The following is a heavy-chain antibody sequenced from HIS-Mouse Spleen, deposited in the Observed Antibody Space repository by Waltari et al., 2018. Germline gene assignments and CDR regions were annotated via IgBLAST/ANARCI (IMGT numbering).Heavy chain of an antibody. D-gene: IGHD3-3*01. J-gene: IGHJ5*02. CDR1: GGSISSGGYY. CDR3: ARSPYYDFWSGYSDNWFDP. CDR2: IYYSRTN. V-gene: IGHV4-31*03. Sequence: QVQLQESGPGLVKPSQTLSLTCTVSGGSISSGGYYWSWIRQHPGKGLEWIGYIYYSRTNSYNPHLKSRVTIAVDTSKNQFSLKLSSVTAADTAVYYCARSPYYDFWSGYSDNWFDPWGQGTLVTVSS.